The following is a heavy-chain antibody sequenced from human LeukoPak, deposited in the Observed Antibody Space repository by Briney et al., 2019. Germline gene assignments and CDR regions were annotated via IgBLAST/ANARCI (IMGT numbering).Heavy chain of an antibody. Sequence: ASVTLSCMASGYTFTSYYMHWVRHAPGQGLEWMGIINPSGGSTSYAQKFQGRVTMTRDTSTSTVYMELSSLRSDDTAVYYCARGKAVAGSRLDYWGQGTLVTVSS. V-gene: IGHV1-46*01. J-gene: IGHJ4*02. CDR2: INPSGGST. CDR1: GYTFTSYY. D-gene: IGHD6-19*01. CDR3: ARGKAVAGSRLDY.